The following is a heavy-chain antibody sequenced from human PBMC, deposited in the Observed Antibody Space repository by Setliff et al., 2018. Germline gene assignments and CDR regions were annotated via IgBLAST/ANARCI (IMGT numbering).Heavy chain of an antibody. D-gene: IGHD3-10*01. V-gene: IGHV4-34*01. Sequence: PSETLSLTCAVYGGSFNVYFWSWIRQPPGKGLEWIGEISHSGSTNYNPSLKGRVTISVDTTKNQFSLKLTSMTAADTAVYFCARHLLVQGTYHFDYWGQGSPVTVS. J-gene: IGHJ4*02. CDR2: ISHSGST. CDR3: ARHLLVQGTYHFDY. CDR1: GGSFNVYF.